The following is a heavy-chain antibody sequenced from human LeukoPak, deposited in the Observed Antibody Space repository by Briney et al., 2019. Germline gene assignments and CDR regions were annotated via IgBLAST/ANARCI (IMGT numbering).Heavy chain of an antibody. J-gene: IGHJ3*02. CDR2: ISSTGST. CDR3: ARLGVTQDAFDI. Sequence: PSETLSLTCAVSGGSISSGGYSWSWIRQPPGKGLEWIGYISSTGSTYHNPSLKSRLSISLDTSKNQFSLNLSSVTAADTAVFYCARLGVTQDAFDIWGQGTMVTVSS. CDR1: GGSISSGGYS. D-gene: IGHD3-10*01. V-gene: IGHV4-30-4*07.